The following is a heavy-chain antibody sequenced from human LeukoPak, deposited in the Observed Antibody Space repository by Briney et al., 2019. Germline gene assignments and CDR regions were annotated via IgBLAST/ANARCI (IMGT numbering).Heavy chain of an antibody. Sequence: GGSLRLSCAASGFTFSSYAMSWVRQAPGKGLEWVSAISGSGGSTYYADSVKGRFTISRDNSKNTLYLQMNSLRAEDTAVYYCAKVALYSSSCYNNWFDPWGQGTLVTVSS. V-gene: IGHV3-23*01. J-gene: IGHJ5*02. CDR3: AKVALYSSSCYNNWFDP. CDR2: ISGSGGST. CDR1: GFTFSSYA. D-gene: IGHD6-13*01.